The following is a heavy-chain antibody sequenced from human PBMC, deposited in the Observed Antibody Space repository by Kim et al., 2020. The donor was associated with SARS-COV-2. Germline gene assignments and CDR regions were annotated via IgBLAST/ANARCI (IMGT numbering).Heavy chain of an antibody. CDR1: GGSISSYY. Sequence: SETLSLTCTVSGGSISSYYWSWIRQPPGKGLEWIGYIYYSGSTNYNPSLKSRVTISVDTSKNQFSLKLSSVTAADTAVYYCARHESFGGWDYDILTGYPYGPKHDAFDIWGQGTMVTVSS. D-gene: IGHD3-9*01. CDR3: ARHESFGGWDYDILTGYPYGPKHDAFDI. CDR2: IYYSGST. J-gene: IGHJ3*02. V-gene: IGHV4-59*08.